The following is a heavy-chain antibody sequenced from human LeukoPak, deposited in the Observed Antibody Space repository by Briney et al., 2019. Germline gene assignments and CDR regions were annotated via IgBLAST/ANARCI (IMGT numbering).Heavy chain of an antibody. Sequence: SETLSLTCAVYGGSFSGYHWSWIRQPPGKGLEWIGEINHSGSTNYNPSLKSRVTISVDTSKNQFSLKLSSVTAADTAVYYCASPYCSSTSCYFGYWGQGTLVTVSS. CDR3: ASPYCSSTSCYFGY. CDR1: GGSFSGYH. J-gene: IGHJ4*02. D-gene: IGHD2-2*01. V-gene: IGHV4-34*01. CDR2: INHSGST.